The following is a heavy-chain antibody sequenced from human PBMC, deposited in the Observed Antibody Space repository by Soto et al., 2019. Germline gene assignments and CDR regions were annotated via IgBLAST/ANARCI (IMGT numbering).Heavy chain of an antibody. CDR1: GGSISSSSYY. Sequence: SETLSLTCTVSGGSISSSSYYWGWIRQPPGKGLEWIGSIYYSGSTYYNPSLKSRVTISVDTSKNQFSLKLSSVTAADTAVYYCARQGVDIVATIPGYWGQGTLVTVSS. D-gene: IGHD5-12*01. V-gene: IGHV4-39*01. CDR2: IYYSGST. CDR3: ARQGVDIVATIPGY. J-gene: IGHJ4*02.